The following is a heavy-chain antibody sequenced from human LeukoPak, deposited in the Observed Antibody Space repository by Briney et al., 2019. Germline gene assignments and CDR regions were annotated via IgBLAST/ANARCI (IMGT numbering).Heavy chain of an antibody. CDR3: ARDKATVFDY. CDR1: GGSISSGGYY. Sequence: PSETLSLTCTVSGGSISSGGYYWSWIPQPPGKGLVWIGYIYYSGSTYYNPSLKSRVTISVDTSKNQFSLKLSSVTAADTAVYYCARDKATVFDYWGQGTLVTVSS. V-gene: IGHV4-31*03. CDR2: IYYSGST. D-gene: IGHD4-11*01. J-gene: IGHJ4*02.